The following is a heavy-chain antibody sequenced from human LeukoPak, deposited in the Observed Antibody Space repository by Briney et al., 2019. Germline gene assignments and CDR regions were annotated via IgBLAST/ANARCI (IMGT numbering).Heavy chain of an antibody. D-gene: IGHD6-19*01. V-gene: IGHV1-2*02. CDR2: INPNSGGT. J-gene: IGHJ6*02. Sequence: ASVKVSCTASGYTFTGYYIHWVRQAPGQGLEWMGWINPNSGGTIYAQKFQGRVTMTRDTSISTAYMEVSRLRSDDTAVYFCTRDTNQIAVAGSPFDYFYYALASGAKGPRSPSP. CDR3: TRDTNQIAVAGSPFDYFYYALAS. CDR1: GYTFTGYY.